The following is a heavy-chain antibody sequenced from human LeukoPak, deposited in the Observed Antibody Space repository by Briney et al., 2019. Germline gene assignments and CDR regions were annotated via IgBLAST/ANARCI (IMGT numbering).Heavy chain of an antibody. CDR3: ARGPQGYSSSAYYFDY. V-gene: IGHV3-64*01. J-gene: IGHJ4*02. D-gene: IGHD6-13*01. CDR1: GFTFSTYA. Sequence: TGRSLRLSCAASGFTFSTYAMHWVRQAPGKGLDYVSAVSDNGGSTYYANSVKGRFTISRDNSKNTLYLQMGSLRPEDMAVYYCARGPQGYSSSAYYFDYWGQGALVTVSS. CDR2: VSDNGGST.